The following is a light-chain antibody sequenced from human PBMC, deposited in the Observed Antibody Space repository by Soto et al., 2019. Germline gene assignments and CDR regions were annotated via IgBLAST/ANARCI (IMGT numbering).Light chain of an antibody. CDR2: RNN. Sequence: SVLTQPPSSSWTPGHIVTISCSGSSSNIGSNYVFWYQHLPGTAPKLLIYRNNQRPSGVPDRFSGSKSGASASLAISGLRSEDETDYYCAAWDYSLSCVVFGGGTQLTVL. CDR3: AAWDYSLSCVV. CDR1: SSNIGSNY. V-gene: IGLV1-47*01. J-gene: IGLJ2*01.